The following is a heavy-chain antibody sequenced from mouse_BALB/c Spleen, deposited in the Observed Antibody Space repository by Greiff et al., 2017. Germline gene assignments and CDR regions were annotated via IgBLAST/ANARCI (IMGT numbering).Heavy chain of an antibody. CDR2: ISYDGSN. CDR3: ARECTDYFDY. CDR1: GYSITSGYY. J-gene: IGHJ2*01. Sequence: EVQLQESGPGLVKPSQSLSLTCSVTGYSITSGYYWNWIRQFPGNKLEWMGYISYDGSNNYNPSLKNRISITRDTSKNQFFLKLNSVTTEDTATYYCARECTDYFDYWGQGTTLTVSS. D-gene: IGHD1-1*01. V-gene: IGHV3-6*02.